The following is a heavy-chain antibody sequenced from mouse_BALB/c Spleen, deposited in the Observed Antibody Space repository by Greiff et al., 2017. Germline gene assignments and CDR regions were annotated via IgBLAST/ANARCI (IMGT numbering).Heavy chain of an antibody. CDR1: GFTITDTY. CDR3: APYGCYAMDY. V-gene: IGHV14-3*02. J-gene: IGHJ4*01. CDR2: IDPANGNT. D-gene: IGHD1-1*02. Sequence: VQLQQSGAELVKPGASVKLSCTASGFTITDTYMHWVKQRPEQGLEWIGRIDPANGNTKYDPKFQGKATIPADTSSNTAYLQLSSLTAEDAAVYYCAPYGCYAMDYWGQGTSVTVSS.